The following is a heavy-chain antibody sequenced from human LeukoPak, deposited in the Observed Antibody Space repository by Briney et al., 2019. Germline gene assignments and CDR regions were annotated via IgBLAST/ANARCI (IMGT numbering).Heavy chain of an antibody. Sequence: ASVKVSCKASGGTFSSYAISWVRQAPGQGLEWMGRIIPILGIANYAQKFQGRVTITADKSTSTAYMELSSLRSGDTAVYYCARDVKYSSSYYYYGMDVWGQGTTVTVSS. V-gene: IGHV1-69*04. D-gene: IGHD6-6*01. CDR1: GGTFSSYA. CDR3: ARDVKYSSSYYYYGMDV. CDR2: IIPILGIA. J-gene: IGHJ6*02.